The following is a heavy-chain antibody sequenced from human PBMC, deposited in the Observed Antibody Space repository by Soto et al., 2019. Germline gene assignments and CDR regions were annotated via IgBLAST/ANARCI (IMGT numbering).Heavy chain of an antibody. CDR2: ISSSSSYT. J-gene: IGHJ5*02. CDR3: ARLGYSYGYWFDP. CDR1: GFTFSDYY. D-gene: IGHD5-18*01. V-gene: IGHV3-11*06. Sequence: PGGSLRLSCAASGFTFSDYYMSWIRQAPGKGLERVSYISSSSSYTNYADSVKGRFTISRDNAKNSLYLQMNSLRAEDTAVYCCARLGYSYGYWFDPWGQGTLVTVSS.